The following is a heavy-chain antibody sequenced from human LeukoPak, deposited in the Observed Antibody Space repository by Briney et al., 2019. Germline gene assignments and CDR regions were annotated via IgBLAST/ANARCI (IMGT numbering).Heavy chain of an antibody. CDR1: GYIFTDYY. CDR3: AREEGDFDY. CDR2: INPNSGGT. D-gene: IGHD3-16*01. J-gene: IGHJ4*02. Sequence: ASVKVSCKASGYIFTDYYLHWVRQAPGQGLEWMGWINPNSGGTNYAQKFQGRVTMTRDTSISTAYMELSRLRSDDTAVYYCAREEGDFDYWGQGTLVTVSS. V-gene: IGHV1-2*02.